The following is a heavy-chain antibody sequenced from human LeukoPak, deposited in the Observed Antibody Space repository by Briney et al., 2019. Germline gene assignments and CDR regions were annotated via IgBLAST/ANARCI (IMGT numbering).Heavy chain of an antibody. J-gene: IGHJ4*02. V-gene: IGHV3-9*01. D-gene: IGHD3-22*01. CDR1: GFTFDDYA. CDR2: ISWNSGSI. Sequence: GGSLRLSCAASGFTFDDYAMHWVRQAPGKGLEWVSGISWNSGSIGYADSVKGRFTVSRDNAKNSLYLQMNSLRPEDTALYYCAKDMSPYDSSGNDYWGQGTLVTVSS. CDR3: AKDMSPYDSSGNDY.